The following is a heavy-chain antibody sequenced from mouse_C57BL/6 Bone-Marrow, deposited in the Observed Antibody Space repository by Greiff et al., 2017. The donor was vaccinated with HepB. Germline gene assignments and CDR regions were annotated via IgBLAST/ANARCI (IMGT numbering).Heavy chain of an antibody. CDR2: ISYDGSN. CDR1: GYSITSGYY. V-gene: IGHV3-6*01. D-gene: IGHD1-2*01. CDR3: ARNGPGY. Sequence: EVQRVESGPGLVKPSQSLSLTCSVTGYSITSGYYWNWIRQFPGNKLEWMGYISYDGSNNYNPSLKNRISITRDTSKNQFFLKLNSVTTEDTATYYCARNGPGYWGQGTTLTVSS. J-gene: IGHJ2*01.